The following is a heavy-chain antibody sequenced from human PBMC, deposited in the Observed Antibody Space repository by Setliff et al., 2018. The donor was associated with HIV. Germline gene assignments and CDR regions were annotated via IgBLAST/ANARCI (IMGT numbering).Heavy chain of an antibody. CDR1: GYAFTDHY. J-gene: IGHJ3*01. CDR3: ARSSRANEAFDV. V-gene: IGHV1-45*02. Sequence: ASVKVSCKASGYAFTDHYLHWVRQAPGQALEWMGWFTPFNDNTNYAQKYRGRISITRDRSMSTAYMELSSLRSEDTGMYYCARSSRANEAFDVWGQGTRVTVSS. CDR2: FTPFNDNT.